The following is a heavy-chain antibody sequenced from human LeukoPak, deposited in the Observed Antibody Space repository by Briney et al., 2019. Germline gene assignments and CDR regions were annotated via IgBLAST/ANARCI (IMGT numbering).Heavy chain of an antibody. Sequence: QPGRSLRLSCAASGLSFSSYVMHWVRQAPGKGLEWVAVIWYDGSNKYYVDSVKGRFTISRDNSKNTLYLQTNSLRVEDTAVYYCARRRSNYFDLWGRGTLVTVSS. CDR3: ARRRSNYFDL. CDR1: GLSFSSYV. CDR2: IWYDGSNK. V-gene: IGHV3-33*01. J-gene: IGHJ2*01. D-gene: IGHD3-10*01.